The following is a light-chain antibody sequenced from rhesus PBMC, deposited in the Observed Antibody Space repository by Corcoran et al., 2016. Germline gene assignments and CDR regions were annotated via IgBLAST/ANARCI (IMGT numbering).Light chain of an antibody. J-gene: IGKJ4*01. V-gene: IGKV1-66*01. CDR1: QVINNY. CDR2: YAS. Sequence: DIQMTQSPSSLSASVGDTVNITCRVSQVINNYLGRNQKKPGKPPKLLIFYASSLETGVPSRFSGSGDGADYTLTISSLQPEYIATYYCQQCNNSPLTFGGGTKV. CDR3: QQCNNSPLT.